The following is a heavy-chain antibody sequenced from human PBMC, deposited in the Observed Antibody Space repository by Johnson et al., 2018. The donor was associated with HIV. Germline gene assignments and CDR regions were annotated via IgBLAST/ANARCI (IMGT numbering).Heavy chain of an antibody. V-gene: IGHV3-74*01. CDR2: IESDDTT. Sequence: VQLVESGGGVVQPGRSLRLSCAASGFTFSSYAMHWVRRAPGQGLVWVAQIESDDTTAYADYVRGRFTISRDNAKNTVYLQMNSLRVEDTAVYYCVREDSMILPPYHDAFDIWGQGTMVTVSS. CDR3: VREDSMILPPYHDAFDI. J-gene: IGHJ3*02. D-gene: IGHD2-15*01. CDR1: GFTFSSYA.